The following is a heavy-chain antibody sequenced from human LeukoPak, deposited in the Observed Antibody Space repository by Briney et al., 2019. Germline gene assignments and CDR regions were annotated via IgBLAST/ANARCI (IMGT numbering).Heavy chain of an antibody. CDR1: GFTLSSYG. CDR3: AKDLRSYYYDSSGDPSFYFDY. D-gene: IGHD3-22*01. V-gene: IGHV3-33*06. J-gene: IGHJ4*02. CDR2: IWYDGSNK. Sequence: PGGSLRLSCAASGFTLSSYGMHWVRQAPGKGLEWVTVIWYDGSNKYYADSVKGRFTISRDNSKNTLYLQMNSLRAEDTAVYYCAKDLRSYYYDSSGDPSFYFDYWGQGTLVTVSS.